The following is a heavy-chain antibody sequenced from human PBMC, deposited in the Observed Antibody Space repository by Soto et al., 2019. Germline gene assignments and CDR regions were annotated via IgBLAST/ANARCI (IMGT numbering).Heavy chain of an antibody. CDR1: GYTFTSYY. V-gene: IGHV1-46*01. D-gene: IGHD2-21*02. CDR3: ARDRHIVVVTAIETNYYYYGMDV. Sequence: ASVKVSCKASGYTFTSYYMHWVRQAPGQGLEGMGIINPSGGSTSYAQKFQGRVTMTRDTSTSTVYMELSSLRSEDTAVYYCARDRHIVVVTAIETNYYYYGMDVWGQGTPVTVSS. CDR2: INPSGGST. J-gene: IGHJ6*02.